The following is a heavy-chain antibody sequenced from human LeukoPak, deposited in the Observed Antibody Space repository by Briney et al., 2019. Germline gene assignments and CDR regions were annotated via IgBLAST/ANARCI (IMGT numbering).Heavy chain of an antibody. V-gene: IGHV3-74*01. D-gene: IGHD2-15*01. CDR2: INSDGGTT. Sequence: GGSLRLSCAASGFTFSSYWMHWVRQAPGKGLMWVSRINSDGGTTSYADSVKGRFTISRDNAKNTLYLQMNSLRAEETAVYYCASGYCSGARCYRDYGGKVPFEYWGQGTLVTVSS. CDR1: GFTFSSYW. J-gene: IGHJ4*02. CDR3: ASGYCSGARCYRDYGGKVPFEY.